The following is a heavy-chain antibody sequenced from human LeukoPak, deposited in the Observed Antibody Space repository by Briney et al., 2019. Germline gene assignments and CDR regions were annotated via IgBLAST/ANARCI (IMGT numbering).Heavy chain of an antibody. CDR2: IWYDGSNK. Sequence: PGGSLRLSCAASGFTFSSYGMHWVRQAPGKGLEWVAVIWYDGSNKYYADSVKGRFTISRDNSKNFLYLQMNSLRVEDTALYYCAKVKLGYYYYYGMDVWGRGTPVTVSS. V-gene: IGHV3-33*03. J-gene: IGHJ6*02. CDR3: AKVKLGYYYYYGMDV. CDR1: GFTFSSYG. D-gene: IGHD3-16*01.